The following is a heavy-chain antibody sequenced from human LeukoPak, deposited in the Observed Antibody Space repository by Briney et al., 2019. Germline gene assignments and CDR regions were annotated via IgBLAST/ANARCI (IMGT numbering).Heavy chain of an antibody. V-gene: IGHV1-8*01. CDR3: ARKGPGVLDV. CDR2: VNPNSGNT. D-gene: IGHD7-27*01. Sequence: APVKVSCKASGYTFISYDINWLRQVSGQGPEWMGWVNPNSGNTGYGPKFRGRVTMTRDTATNTVYMELSSLTSEDTAVYYCARKGPGVLDVWGQGTMVAVSS. J-gene: IGHJ3*01. CDR1: GYTFISYD.